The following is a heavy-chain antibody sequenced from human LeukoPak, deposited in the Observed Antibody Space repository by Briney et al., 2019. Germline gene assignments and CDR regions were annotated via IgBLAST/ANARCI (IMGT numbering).Heavy chain of an antibody. CDR2: ISYDGSNK. V-gene: IGHV3-30*18. CDR1: GVTFSSYG. D-gene: IGHD3-22*01. CDR3: AKDGGYDSFYYYYGMDV. J-gene: IGHJ6*02. Sequence: GGSLRLSCAASGVTFSSYGMHWVRQAPGKGLEWVAVISYDGSNKYYADSVKGRFTISRDNSKNTLYLQMNSLRAEDTAVYYCAKDGGYDSFYYYYGMDVWGQGTTVTVSS.